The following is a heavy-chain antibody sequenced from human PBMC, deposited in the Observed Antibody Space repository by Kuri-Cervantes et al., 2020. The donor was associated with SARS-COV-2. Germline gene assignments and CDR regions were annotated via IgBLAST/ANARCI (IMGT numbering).Heavy chain of an antibody. CDR1: GGSISSSSYY. CDR2: IYYSGST. Sequence: SETLSLTCTVSGGSISSSSYYWGWIRRPPGKGLEWIGGIYYSGSTYYNPSLKSRVTISVDTSKDQFSLKLSSVTAADTAVYYCARHSAFGELLYWFDPWGQGTLVTVSS. D-gene: IGHD3-10*01. V-gene: IGHV4-39*01. J-gene: IGHJ5*02. CDR3: ARHSAFGELLYWFDP.